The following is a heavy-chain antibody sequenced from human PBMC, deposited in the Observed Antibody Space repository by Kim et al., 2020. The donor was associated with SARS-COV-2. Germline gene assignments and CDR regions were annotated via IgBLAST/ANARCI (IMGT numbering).Heavy chain of an antibody. D-gene: IGHD6-13*01. CDR1: GFTFSSYG. CDR3: AKDRYSSSWYSSLGLFSTSTYSYYGMDV. Sequence: GGSLRLSCAASGFTFSSYGMHWVRQAPGKGLEWVAVISYDGSNKYYADSVKGRFTISRDNSKNTLYLQMNSLRAEDTAVYYCAKDRYSSSWYSSLGLFSTSTYSYYGMDVWGQGTTVTVSS. J-gene: IGHJ6*02. V-gene: IGHV3-30*18. CDR2: ISYDGSNK.